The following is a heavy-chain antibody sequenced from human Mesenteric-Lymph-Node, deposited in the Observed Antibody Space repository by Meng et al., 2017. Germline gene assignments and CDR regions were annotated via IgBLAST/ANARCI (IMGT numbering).Heavy chain of an antibody. CDR1: GASISSPSW. CDR3: ARAGYYRPGDY. CDR2: ISQSEST. J-gene: IGHJ4*02. Sequence: QGHLQGSGPGLVKPSGTLSLTCAVPGASISSPSWWSWVRQPPGKGLEWIGEISQSESTAYNPTLKSRVSISLDTSKNQFSLNLRSVTAADTAVYYCARAGYYRPGDYWGPGSLVTVSS. V-gene: IGHV4-4*02. D-gene: IGHD1-14*01.